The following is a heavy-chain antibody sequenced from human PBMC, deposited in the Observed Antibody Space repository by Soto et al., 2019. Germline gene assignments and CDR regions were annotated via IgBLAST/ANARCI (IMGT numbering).Heavy chain of an antibody. J-gene: IGHJ6*02. D-gene: IGHD6-6*01. V-gene: IGHV4-4*02. CDR3: ARDLRLAARLTYYYYGMDV. CDR2: IYHSGST. CDR1: GGSISSSNW. Sequence: QVQLQESGPGLVKPSGTLSLTCAVSGGSISSSNWWSWVRQPPGKGLEWIGGIYHSGSTNYNPSLKSRVTISVDKSKNQFSLKLSSVTAADTAVYYCARDLRLAARLTYYYYGMDVWGQGTTVTVSS.